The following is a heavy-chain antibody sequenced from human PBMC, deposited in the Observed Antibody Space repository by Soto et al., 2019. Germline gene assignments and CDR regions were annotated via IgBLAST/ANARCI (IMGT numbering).Heavy chain of an antibody. V-gene: IGHV3-15*07. D-gene: IGHD4-17*01. Sequence: GGSLRLSCAASGFTFSNAWMNWVRQAPGKGLEWVGRIKSKTDGGTTDYAAPVKGRFTISRDDSKNTLYLQMNSLKTEDTAVYYCTTPRYGDYRGRDYYGMDVWGQGTTVTVSS. CDR2: IKSKTDGGTT. CDR1: GFTFSNAW. J-gene: IGHJ6*02. CDR3: TTPRYGDYRGRDYYGMDV.